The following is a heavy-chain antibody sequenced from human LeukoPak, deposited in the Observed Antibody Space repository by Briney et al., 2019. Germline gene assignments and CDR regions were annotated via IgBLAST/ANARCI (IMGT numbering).Heavy chain of an antibody. J-gene: IGHJ4*02. Sequence: RAGGALRLSCAASGFTFNNYGMHWVRQAPGKGLEWVAVISYDGRNIHYPDSVKGRFTLSRDISTDTLWLQMDSLRTEDTAVYYCAKGPLRGTAAAIDYWGQGTLVTVSS. CDR2: ISYDGRNI. V-gene: IGHV3-30*18. CDR1: GFTFNNYG. CDR3: AKGPLRGTAAAIDY. D-gene: IGHD2-2*01.